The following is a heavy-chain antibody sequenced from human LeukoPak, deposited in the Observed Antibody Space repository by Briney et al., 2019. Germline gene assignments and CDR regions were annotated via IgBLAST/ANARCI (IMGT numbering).Heavy chain of an antibody. CDR3: ARHMSSGTYPMDV. CDR1: GGSISSHY. CDR2: IYYSGST. Sequence: KPSETLSLTCTVSGGSISSHYWSWIRQPPGKGLDWIAYIYYSGSTNYNPSLQSRVTISVDTSKNQLSLKVSSVTAADTAVYYCARHMSSGTYPMDVWGQGTTVTVSS. V-gene: IGHV4-59*08. D-gene: IGHD1-26*01. J-gene: IGHJ6*02.